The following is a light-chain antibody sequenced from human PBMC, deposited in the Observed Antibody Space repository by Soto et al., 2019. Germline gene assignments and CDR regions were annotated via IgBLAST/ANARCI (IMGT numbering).Light chain of an antibody. CDR2: DAS. CDR3: QQYGRSPIT. J-gene: IGKJ5*01. V-gene: IGKV3-20*01. Sequence: EFVLTQSPGTLSLSPGERATRSCRASQTVRNNYLAWYQQKPGQAPRLLIYDASSRATGIPDRFSGGGSGTDFTLTISRLEPEDFAVYYCQQYGRSPITFGLGTRLEIK. CDR1: QTVRNNY.